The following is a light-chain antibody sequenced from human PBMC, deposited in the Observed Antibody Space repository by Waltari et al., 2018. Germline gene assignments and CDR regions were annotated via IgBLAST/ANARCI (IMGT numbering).Light chain of an antibody. CDR1: SRDVGGYNY. CDR3: CSYTSSHTVV. V-gene: IGLV2-14*01. J-gene: IGLJ2*01. CDR2: EVT. Sequence: QSALTQPASVSGSPGQSIHISCTGTSRDVGGYNYVSWYQQHPGKVSKLMIFEVTNRPSGVSNRFSGSKSGNTASLTISGLQAEDEADYYCCSYTSSHTVVFGGGTKLTVL.